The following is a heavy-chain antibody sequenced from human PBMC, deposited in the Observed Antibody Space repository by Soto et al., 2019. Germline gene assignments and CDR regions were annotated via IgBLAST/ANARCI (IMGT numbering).Heavy chain of an antibody. V-gene: IGHV4-34*01. CDR3: ARGGKDSGYFFDY. Sequence: SETLSLRCAVYGGSLSDYSWTWIRQPPGKGLEWIGEINHGGSTTKYNPSLKSRVTISVDTSKKQLSLTLTSVTAADTAVYHCARGGKDSGYFFDYWGRGTLVTVSS. D-gene: IGHD5-12*01. CDR2: INHGGSTT. J-gene: IGHJ4*02. CDR1: GGSLSDYS.